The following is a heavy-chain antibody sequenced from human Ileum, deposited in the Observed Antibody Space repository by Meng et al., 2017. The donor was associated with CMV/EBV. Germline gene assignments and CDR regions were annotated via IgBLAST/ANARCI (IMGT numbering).Heavy chain of an antibody. J-gene: IGHJ6*02. D-gene: IGHD5-18*01. Sequence: GESLKISCAASGFTFTTYWMAWVRQAPGKGLEWVANIAHDGSERYYGDSVMGRFTVSRDNAKNSLYLEMNSLRAEDTAVYYCARISKYRYGVYGMDVWGQGTTVTVS. V-gene: IGHV3-7*01. CDR3: ARISKYRYGVYGMDV. CDR1: GFTFTTYW. CDR2: IAHDGSER.